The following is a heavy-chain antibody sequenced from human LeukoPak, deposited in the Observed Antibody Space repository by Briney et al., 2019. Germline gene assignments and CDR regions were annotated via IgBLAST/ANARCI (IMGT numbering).Heavy chain of an antibody. CDR1: GFTFSSYG. CDR2: ISYDGSNK. D-gene: IGHD3-3*01. V-gene: IGHV3-30*03. CDR3: ASVGGPKTYYDFWSGYDFDY. J-gene: IGHJ4*02. Sequence: GRSLRPSCAASGFTFSSYGMHWVRPAPGKGVEGVAVISYDGSNKYYADSVKGRFTISRDNSKNTLYLQMNSLRAEDTAVYYCASVGGPKTYYDFWSGYDFDYWGQGTLVTVSS.